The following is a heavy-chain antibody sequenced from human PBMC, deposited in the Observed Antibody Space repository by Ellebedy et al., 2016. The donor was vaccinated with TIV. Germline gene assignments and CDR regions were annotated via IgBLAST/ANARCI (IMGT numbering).Heavy chain of an antibody. D-gene: IGHD1-1*01. J-gene: IGHJ3*02. Sequence: ASVKVSCKASGGTFSSYAISWVRQAPGQGLEWMGRIIPILGVANYAQKFQGRVTITADKSTSTAYMELSSLRSEDTAVYYCARDRLEPSGYAFDIWGQGTMVTVSS. CDR2: IIPILGVA. CDR3: ARDRLEPSGYAFDI. CDR1: GGTFSSYA. V-gene: IGHV1-69*04.